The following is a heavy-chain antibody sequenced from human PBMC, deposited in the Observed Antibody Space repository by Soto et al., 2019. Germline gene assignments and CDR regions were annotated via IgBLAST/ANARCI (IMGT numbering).Heavy chain of an antibody. D-gene: IGHD5-18*01. V-gene: IGHV1-24*01. CDR3: ATSGQLWLPIDY. CDR2: FDPEDGET. Sequence: ASVKVSCKVSGYTLTELSMHWVRQAPGKGLEWMGGFDPEDGETIYAQKFQGRVTMTEDTSTDTAYMELSSLRSEDTAVYYCATSGQLWLPIDYWGQGTLVTVSS. CDR1: GYTLTELS. J-gene: IGHJ4*02.